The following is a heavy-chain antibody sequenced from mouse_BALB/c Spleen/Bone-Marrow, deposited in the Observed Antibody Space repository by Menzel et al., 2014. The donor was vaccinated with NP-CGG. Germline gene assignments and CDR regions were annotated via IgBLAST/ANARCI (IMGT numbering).Heavy chain of an antibody. J-gene: IGHJ1*01. CDR3: ARVYGWYFDV. CDR2: INNNGGST. D-gene: IGHD1-1*01. CDR1: GFTFSSYG. Sequence: EVNLVESGGGLVQPGGSLKLSCAASGFTFSSYGMSWVRQTPDKRLELVATINNNGGSTYYPDSVKGQFTISRDNAKNTLYLQMSSLKSEDAAMYYCARVYGWYFDVWGAGTTVTVSS. V-gene: IGHV5-6-3*01.